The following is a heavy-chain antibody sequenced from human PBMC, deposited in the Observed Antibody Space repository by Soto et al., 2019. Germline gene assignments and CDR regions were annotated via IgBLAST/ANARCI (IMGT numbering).Heavy chain of an antibody. Sequence: QVQLQESGPGLVKPSQTLSLTCTVSGGSISSGGYYWSWIRQHPGKGLEWIGYIYYSGSTYYNPSIQSRVTISVDTSKNQFSLKLSSVTAADTAVYYCARLYSSGYYPGDFDYWGQGTLVTVSS. CDR3: ARLYSSGYYPGDFDY. V-gene: IGHV4-31*03. D-gene: IGHD3-22*01. CDR1: GGSISSGGYY. CDR2: IYYSGST. J-gene: IGHJ4*02.